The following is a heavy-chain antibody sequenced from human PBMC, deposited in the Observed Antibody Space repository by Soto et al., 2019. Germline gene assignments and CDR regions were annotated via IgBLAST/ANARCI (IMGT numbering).Heavy chain of an antibody. V-gene: IGHV3-73*01. Sequence: PGGSLRLSCTASGFTFSGSAMHWVRQASGKGLEWVGRIRSKANSYATAYAASVKGRFTISRDDSKNTAYLQMNSLKTEDTAVYYCTSRPLVRGVISVDYRGKGTTGTVSS. J-gene: IGHJ4*02. CDR3: TSRPLVRGVISVDY. D-gene: IGHD3-10*01. CDR2: IRSKANSYAT. CDR1: GFTFSGSA.